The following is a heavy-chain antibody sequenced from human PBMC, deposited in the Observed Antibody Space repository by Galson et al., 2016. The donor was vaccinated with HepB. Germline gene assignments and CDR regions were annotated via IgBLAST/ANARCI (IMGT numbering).Heavy chain of an antibody. Sequence: SETLSLICTGSGDSFSCRSFYWTWIRQPPSWGLERIGSNPDNGGTSYQPSLQSRVTTLIGTCKYQFSLELTSVTAADTAGYYRARAPRDFWGGYYNRGFGDWGLGTLVTVAS. CDR1: GDSFSCRSFY. CDR3: ARAPRDFWGGYYNRGFGD. V-gene: IGHV4-39*07. J-gene: IGHJ4*02. D-gene: IGHD3-3*01. CDR2: NPDNGGT.